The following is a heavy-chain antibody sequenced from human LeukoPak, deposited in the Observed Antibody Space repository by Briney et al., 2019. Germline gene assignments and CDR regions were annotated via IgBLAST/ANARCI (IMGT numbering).Heavy chain of an antibody. J-gene: IGHJ6*03. Sequence: GGSLRLSCAASGFTFDDYGMSWVRQAPGKGLEWVSGINWNGGSTGYADSGKGRFTISRDNAKNSLYLQMNSLRAEDTALYYCARGWKTYYDFWSGHTPSGMDVWGKGTTVTVSS. CDR1: GFTFDDYG. D-gene: IGHD3-3*01. V-gene: IGHV3-20*04. CDR2: INWNGGST. CDR3: ARGWKTYYDFWSGHTPSGMDV.